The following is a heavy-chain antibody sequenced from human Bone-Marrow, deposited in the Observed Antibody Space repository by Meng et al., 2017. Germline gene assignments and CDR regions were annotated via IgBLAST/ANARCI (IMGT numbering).Heavy chain of an antibody. V-gene: IGHV3-7*01. CDR1: GFTFSSYF. CDR3: ARLESGWYDD. Sequence: GESLKISCAASGFTFSSYFMSWVRQAPGKGLEWVANIKQDGSDKYYAASVKGRFTIFRDNAKNSLYLQMNSLRAEDTAIYYGARLESGWYDDWGQGTLVTVSS. CDR2: IKQDGSDK. J-gene: IGHJ5*02. D-gene: IGHD3-3*01.